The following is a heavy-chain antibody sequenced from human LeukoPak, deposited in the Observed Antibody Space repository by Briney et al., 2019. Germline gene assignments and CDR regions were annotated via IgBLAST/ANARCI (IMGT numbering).Heavy chain of an antibody. Sequence: GGSLRLSCAVTGSGFTLRGNAIGWVRQAPGKGLEWLSSITDNGGSTYYADSVKGRFTISRDNSKNTLYLQMNSLRVEETAVYYCAKQMSVTSVRRLSWGQGTLVTVSS. J-gene: IGHJ5*02. CDR1: GFTLRGNA. V-gene: IGHV3-23*01. CDR2: ITDNGGST. D-gene: IGHD4-17*01. CDR3: AKQMSVTSVRRLS.